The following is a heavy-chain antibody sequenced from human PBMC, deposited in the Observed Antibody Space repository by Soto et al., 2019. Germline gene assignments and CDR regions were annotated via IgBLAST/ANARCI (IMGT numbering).Heavy chain of an antibody. CDR3: ARDRVESGYPEYFQH. V-gene: IGHV3-53*01. CDR1: GFIVSSNY. D-gene: IGHD3-22*01. CDR2: IYSGGST. J-gene: IGHJ1*01. Sequence: EVRLVESGGGLIQPGGSLRLSCAASGFIVSSNYMSWVRQAPGKGLEWVSVIYSGGSTYYADSVKGRFTISRDNSKNTLYLQMNSLRAEDTAVYYCARDRVESGYPEYFQHWGQGTLVTVSS.